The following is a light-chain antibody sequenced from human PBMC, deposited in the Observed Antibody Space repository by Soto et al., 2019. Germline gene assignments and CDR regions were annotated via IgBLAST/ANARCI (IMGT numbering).Light chain of an antibody. CDR1: QSLAYSDGNTY. J-gene: IGKJ2*01. Sequence: DVVMTQSPLSLPVTLGQPASISCRSSQSLAYSDGNTYLNWFQQRPGQSPRRLIYKVSNRDSGGLDRFSGSGSGTDFTLKISRVEAEDVGVYYCRQGTHWPPYTFGQGTKLEIK. V-gene: IGKV2-30*01. CDR3: RQGTHWPPYT. CDR2: KVS.